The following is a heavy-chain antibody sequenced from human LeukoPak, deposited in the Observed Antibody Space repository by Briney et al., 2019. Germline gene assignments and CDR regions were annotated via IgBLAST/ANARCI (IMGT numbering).Heavy chain of an antibody. V-gene: IGHV1-69*02. CDR3: ASGYCSSTSCYLYYMDV. J-gene: IGHJ6*03. CDR1: GCTFSSYT. CDR2: IIPILGIA. D-gene: IGHD2-2*03. Sequence: GSSGKVSCKASGCTFSSYTISWVRQAPGQGLEWMGRIIPILGIANYAQKFQGRVTTTADKSTSTAYMELSSLRSEDTAVYYCASGYCSSTSCYLYYMDVWGKGTTVTVSS.